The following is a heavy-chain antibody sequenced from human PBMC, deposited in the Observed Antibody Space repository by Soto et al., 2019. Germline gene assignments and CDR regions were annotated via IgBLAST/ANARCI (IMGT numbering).Heavy chain of an antibody. CDR3: ARERHPYYFDY. V-gene: IGHV3-30-3*01. CDR1: GFTFNNYA. CDR2: ISYDGSNK. J-gene: IGHJ4*02. Sequence: GGSLRLSCAASGFTFNNYAIHWVRQTPGKGLEWVAVISYDGSNKYYADSVKGRITISRDNSKSTLYLQMSSLRAEDTAVYYCARERHPYYFDYWGQGTLVTVSS.